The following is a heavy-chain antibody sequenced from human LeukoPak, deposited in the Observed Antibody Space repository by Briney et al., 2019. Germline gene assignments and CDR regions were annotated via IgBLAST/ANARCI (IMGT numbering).Heavy chain of an antibody. J-gene: IGHJ4*02. CDR3: ARDLSLAAPGGFDY. CDR1: EFVFSDYY. V-gene: IGHV3-11*04. D-gene: IGHD6-6*01. CDR2: ISSGGDTK. Sequence: PGGSLRLSCAASEFVFSDYYMSWVRQAPGKGLEWVSYISSGGDTKYYADSVKGRFTISRDNAENSVYLQMDSLRGDDTAVYYCARDLSLAAPGGFDYWGQGTLVTVSS.